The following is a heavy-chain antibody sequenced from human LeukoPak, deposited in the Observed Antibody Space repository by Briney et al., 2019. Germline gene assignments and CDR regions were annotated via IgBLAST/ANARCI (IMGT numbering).Heavy chain of an antibody. Sequence: GGSLRLSCTASGFTFGDYAMSWMRQAPGKGLEWVGFIRSKAYGETADYAASVKGRFTISRDDSKAIAYLQMNSLKTEDTAVYHCTRDRGAYNLYDYWGQGTLVTVSS. D-gene: IGHD1-1*01. CDR2: IRSKAYGETA. J-gene: IGHJ4*02. CDR3: TRDRGAYNLYDY. CDR1: GFTFGDYA. V-gene: IGHV3-49*03.